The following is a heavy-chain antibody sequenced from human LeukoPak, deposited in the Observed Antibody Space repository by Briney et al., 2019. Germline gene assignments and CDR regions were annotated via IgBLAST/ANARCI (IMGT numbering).Heavy chain of an antibody. V-gene: IGHV4-59*12. D-gene: IGHD4-17*01. Sequence: SETLSLTCTVSGGSISSYYWSWIRQPPGKGLEWIGYIYYSGSTNYNPSLKSRVTISVDTSKNQFSLKLSSVTAADTAVYYCARGLHYGDRNDAFDIWGQGTMVTVSS. J-gene: IGHJ3*02. CDR2: IYYSGST. CDR3: ARGLHYGDRNDAFDI. CDR1: GGSISSYY.